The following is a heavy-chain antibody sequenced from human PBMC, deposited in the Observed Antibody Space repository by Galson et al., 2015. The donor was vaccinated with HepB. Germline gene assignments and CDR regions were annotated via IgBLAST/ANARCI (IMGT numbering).Heavy chain of an antibody. Sequence: SLRLSCAASGFTLSVYGMHWVRQAPGKGLEWVAVIYYDGSQKYYADSVKGRFTISRDNSKNMVYLQMNSLRGEDTAMYFCARATPTAFWSGYSGDYSYGMDVWGQGTTVIVSS. CDR2: IYYDGSQK. V-gene: IGHV3-30*12. CDR1: GFTLSVYG. CDR3: ARATPTAFWSGYSGDYSYGMDV. J-gene: IGHJ6*02. D-gene: IGHD3-3*01.